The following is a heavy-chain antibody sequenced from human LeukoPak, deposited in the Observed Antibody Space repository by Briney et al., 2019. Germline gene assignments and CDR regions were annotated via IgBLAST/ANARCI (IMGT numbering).Heavy chain of an antibody. Sequence: GGSLRLSCAASGFPFSNYKMNWVRQAPRKGLEWVSSITSSSGYIYYADSVKGRFTISRDNAKNSLYLQMNSLRADDTAVYSCAREVGSNGAFDYWGPGTLVTVSS. D-gene: IGHD1-26*01. CDR2: ITSSSGYI. CDR3: AREVGSNGAFDY. V-gene: IGHV3-21*01. J-gene: IGHJ4*02. CDR1: GFPFSNYK.